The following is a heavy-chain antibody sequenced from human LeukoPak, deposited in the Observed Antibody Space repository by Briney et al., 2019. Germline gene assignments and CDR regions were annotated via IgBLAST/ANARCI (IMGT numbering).Heavy chain of an antibody. Sequence: PGGSLRLSCAASGFTFSSYAMSWVRQAPGKGLEWVSAISGSGGSTYYADSVKGRFTISRDNSKNTLYLQMNSLRAEDTAVYYCAKGREYCSGGSCYSGAEYFQHWGQGTLVTVSS. J-gene: IGHJ1*01. CDR3: AKGREYCSGGSCYSGAEYFQH. D-gene: IGHD2-15*01. CDR1: GFTFSSYA. CDR2: ISGSGGST. V-gene: IGHV3-23*01.